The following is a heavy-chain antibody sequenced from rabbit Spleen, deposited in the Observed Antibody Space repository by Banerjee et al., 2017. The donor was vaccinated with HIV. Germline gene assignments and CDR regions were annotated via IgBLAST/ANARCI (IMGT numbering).Heavy chain of an antibody. D-gene: IGHD8-1*01. J-gene: IGHJ6*01. CDR1: GFTLSSYY. V-gene: IGHV1S7*01. CDR3: ARDTGSSFSSYGMDL. CDR2: IDPIFGRT. Sequence: QLEESAGGLVQPGGSLKLSCKASGFTLSSYYMNWVRQAPGKGLEWIGYIDPIFGRTYYASWVNGRFTISSHNAQNTLYLQLNSLTAADTATYFCARDTGSSFSSYGMDLWGQGTLVTVS.